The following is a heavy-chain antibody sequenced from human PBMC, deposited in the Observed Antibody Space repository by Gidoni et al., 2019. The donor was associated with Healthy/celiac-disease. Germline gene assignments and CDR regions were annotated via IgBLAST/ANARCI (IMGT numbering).Heavy chain of an antibody. J-gene: IGHJ4*02. CDR1: GFTFSSYA. V-gene: IGHV3-30*04. Sequence: QVQLVESGGGVVQPGRSLRISCAASGFTFSSYAMHWVRQAPGKGLEWVAVISYDGSNKYYADSVKGRFTISRDNSKNTLYLQMNSLRAEDTAVYYCARDRYWGNIAARRHYYLFDYWGQGTLVTVSS. CDR2: ISYDGSNK. D-gene: IGHD6-6*01. CDR3: ARDRYWGNIAARRHYYLFDY.